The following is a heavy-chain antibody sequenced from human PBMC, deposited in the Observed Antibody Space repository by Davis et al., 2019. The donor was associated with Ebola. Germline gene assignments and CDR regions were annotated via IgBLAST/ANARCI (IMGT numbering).Heavy chain of an antibody. J-gene: IGHJ6*02. CDR1: GYGFTSYW. V-gene: IGHV5-51*01. Sequence: KVSCKGSGYGFTSYWIGWVRQMPGKGLEWMGIIYPGDSDTRYSPSFQGQVTISADKSISTAYLQWSSLKASDTAMYYCARQYSSSWYDSYYYYGMDVWGQGTTVTVSS. D-gene: IGHD6-13*01. CDR3: ARQYSSSWYDSYYYYGMDV. CDR2: IYPGDSDT.